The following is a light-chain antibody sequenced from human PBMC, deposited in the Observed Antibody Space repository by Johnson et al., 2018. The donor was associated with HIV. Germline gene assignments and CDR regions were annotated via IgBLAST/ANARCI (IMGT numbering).Light chain of an antibody. J-gene: IGLJ1*01. CDR1: SSNIGNNY. CDR2: DDN. Sequence: HSVLSQPPSVSAAPGQKVTISCSGGSSNIGNNYVYWYQQLPGTAPKLLIYDDNKRPSRIPDRFSGSKSGTSATLGLTGLQTGDEADFYCGAWDSSLSAYVFGSGTKVTVL. V-gene: IGLV1-51*01. CDR3: GAWDSSLSAYV.